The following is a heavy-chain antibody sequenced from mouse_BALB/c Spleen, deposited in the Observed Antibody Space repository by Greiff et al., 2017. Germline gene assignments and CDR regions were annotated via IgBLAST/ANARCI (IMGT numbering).Heavy chain of an antibody. CDR2: INSNGGST. V-gene: IGHV5-6-3*01. J-gene: IGHJ4*01. CDR3: ARALYRYDAMDY. D-gene: IGHD2-14*01. CDR1: GFTFSSYG. Sequence: EVQLVESGGGLVQPGGSLKLSCAASGFTFSSYGMSWVRQTPDKRLELVATINSNGGSTYYPDSVKGRFTISRDNAKNTLYLQMSSLKSEDTAMYYCARALYRYDAMDYWGQGTSVTVSS.